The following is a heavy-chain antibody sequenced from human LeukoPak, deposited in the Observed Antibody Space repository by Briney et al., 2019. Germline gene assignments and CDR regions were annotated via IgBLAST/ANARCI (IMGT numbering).Heavy chain of an antibody. CDR1: GFSFSSHY. D-gene: IGHD1-26*01. CDR3: ARTYNGSSHFDY. CDR2: ISSSGGYI. V-gene: IGHV3-21*01. Sequence: NPGGSLRLHCAASGFSFSSHYMNWVRQAPGKGLEWVSSISSSGGYIYSADSVKGRFTISRDNAKNSVYLHMNSLRAEDTAVYYCARTYNGSSHFDYWGQGTLVTVSS. J-gene: IGHJ4*02.